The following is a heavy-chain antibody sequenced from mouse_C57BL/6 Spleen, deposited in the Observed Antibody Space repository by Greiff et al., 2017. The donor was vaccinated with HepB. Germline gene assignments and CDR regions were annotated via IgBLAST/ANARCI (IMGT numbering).Heavy chain of an antibody. J-gene: IGHJ4*01. CDR1: GFTFSDYG. CDR2: ISSGSSTI. CDR3: ARPFYYYAMDY. V-gene: IGHV5-17*01. Sequence: DVQLVESGGGLVKPGGSLKLSCAASGFTFSDYGMHWVRQAPEKGLEWVAYISSGSSTIYYADTVKGRFTISRDNAKNTLFLQMTSLRSEDTAMYYCARPFYYYAMDYWGQGTSVTVAS.